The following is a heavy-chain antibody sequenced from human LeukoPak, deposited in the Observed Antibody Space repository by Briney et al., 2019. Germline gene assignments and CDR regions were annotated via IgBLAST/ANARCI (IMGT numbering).Heavy chain of an antibody. CDR2: IYYSGST. J-gene: IGHJ5*02. CDR1: GGSISSSSYY. CDR3: ARGEDRDYDSSGYYFNWFDP. V-gene: IGHV4-39*07. D-gene: IGHD3-22*01. Sequence: PSETLSLTCTVSGGSISSSSYYWGWIRQPPGKGLEWIGSIYYSGSTNYNPSLKSRVTISVDTSKNQFSLKLSSVTAADTAVYYCARGEDRDYDSSGYYFNWFDPWGQGTLVTVSS.